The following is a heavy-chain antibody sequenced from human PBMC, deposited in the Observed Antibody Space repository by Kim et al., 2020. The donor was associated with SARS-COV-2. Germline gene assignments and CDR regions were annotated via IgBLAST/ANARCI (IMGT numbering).Heavy chain of an antibody. D-gene: IGHD2-15*01. V-gene: IGHV1-69*13. J-gene: IGHJ5*02. Sequence: SVKVSCKASGGTFSSYAISWVRQAPGQGLEWMGGIIPIFGTANYAQKFQGRVTITADESTSTAYMELSSLRSEDTAVYYCARTGYCSGGSCRPGHWFDPWGQGTLVTVSS. CDR1: GGTFSSYA. CDR3: ARTGYCSGGSCRPGHWFDP. CDR2: IIPIFGTA.